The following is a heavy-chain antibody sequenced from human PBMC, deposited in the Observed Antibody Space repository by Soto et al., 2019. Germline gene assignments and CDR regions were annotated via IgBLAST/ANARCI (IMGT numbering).Heavy chain of an antibody. CDR1: GFTFSSYS. CDR3: ARGYCSSTSCYSPYYGMDV. D-gene: IGHD2-2*01. J-gene: IGHJ6*02. CDR2: ISSSSSYI. Sequence: PGGSLRLSCAASGFTFSSYSMNWVRQAPGKGLEWVSSISSSSSYIYYADSVKGRFTISRDNAKNSLYLQMNSLRAEDTAVYYWARGYCSSTSCYSPYYGMDVWGQGTTVTVSS. V-gene: IGHV3-21*01.